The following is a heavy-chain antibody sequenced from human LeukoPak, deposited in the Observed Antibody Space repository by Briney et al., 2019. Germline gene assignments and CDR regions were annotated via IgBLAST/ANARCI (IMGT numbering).Heavy chain of an antibody. Sequence: ASVKVSCEASGYTFTSYDINWVRQATGQGLEWMGWINPNTGGTNYAQKFQGRVTMTRDTSISTAYMELSRLRSDDTAVYYCATEAYIYSVYSYYYYMDVWGKGTTVTVSS. D-gene: IGHD5-18*01. CDR3: ATEAYIYSVYSYYYYMDV. V-gene: IGHV1-2*02. J-gene: IGHJ6*03. CDR2: INPNTGGT. CDR1: GYTFTSYD.